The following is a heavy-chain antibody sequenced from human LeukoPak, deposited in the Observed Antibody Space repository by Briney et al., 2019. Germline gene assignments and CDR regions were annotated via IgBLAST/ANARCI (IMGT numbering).Heavy chain of an antibody. Sequence: GASVKVPCKASGYTFTGYYMHWVRQAPGPGLEWMGWINPNSGGTNYAQKFQGRVTMTRDTSISTAYMELSRLRSDDTAVYYCARDYGGSYFDCWGQGTLVTVSS. CDR3: ARDYGGSYFDC. CDR2: INPNSGGT. D-gene: IGHD1-26*01. J-gene: IGHJ4*02. V-gene: IGHV1-2*02. CDR1: GYTFTGYY.